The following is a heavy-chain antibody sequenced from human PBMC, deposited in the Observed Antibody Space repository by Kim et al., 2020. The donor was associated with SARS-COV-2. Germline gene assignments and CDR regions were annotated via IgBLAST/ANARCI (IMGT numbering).Heavy chain of an antibody. D-gene: IGHD2-2*01. CDR3: ARGRDFLVLLDHYYHMDV. J-gene: IGHJ6*03. CDR2: IKPDGSDK. Sequence: GGSLRLSCAASGFTFSLYWVTWVRQAPGKGLEWVANIKPDGSDKYYVDSVKGRFTLSRDNAKNSLYLQMNSLRAEDTAVYYCARGRDFLVLLDHYYHMDVGGRGTTVTVS. CDR1: GFTFSLYW. V-gene: IGHV3-7*01.